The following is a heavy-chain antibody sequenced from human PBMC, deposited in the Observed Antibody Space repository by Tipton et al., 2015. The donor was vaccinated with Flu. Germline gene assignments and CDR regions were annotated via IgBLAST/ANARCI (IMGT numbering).Heavy chain of an antibody. J-gene: IGHJ3*01. V-gene: IGHV1-46*01. D-gene: IGHD1-1*01. Sequence: QVQLVQSGAEVKKPGASVKVSCKASGYTFTSYNMHWVRQAPGQGLEWMGIIYPAGGGISYAQKFQGRVIMTRDKSTGTVHMELSSLRSDDTAMYYCARDKGGGTYTFDVWGHGTMVTVSS. CDR3: ARDKGGGTYTFDV. CDR1: GYTFTSYN. CDR2: IYPAGGGI.